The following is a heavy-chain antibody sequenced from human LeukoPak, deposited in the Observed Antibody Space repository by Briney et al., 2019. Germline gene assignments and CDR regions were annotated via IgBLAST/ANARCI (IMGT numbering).Heavy chain of an antibody. J-gene: IGHJ4*02. D-gene: IGHD6-13*01. Sequence: SETLSLTCAVYGGSFSGYYWSWIRQPPGKGLEWIGEINHSGSTNYNPSLKSRVTISVDTSKNQFSLKLSSVTAADTAFYYCARDRGVSGFDYWGQGTLVTVSS. CDR2: INHSGST. CDR1: GGSFSGYY. CDR3: ARDRGVSGFDY. V-gene: IGHV4-34*01.